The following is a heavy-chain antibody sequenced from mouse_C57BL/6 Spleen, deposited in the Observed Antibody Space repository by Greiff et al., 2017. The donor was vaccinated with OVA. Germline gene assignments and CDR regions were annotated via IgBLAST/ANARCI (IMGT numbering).Heavy chain of an antibody. CDR1: GYAFSSSW. D-gene: IGHD1-1*01. V-gene: IGHV1-82*01. CDR2: IYPGDGDT. CDR3: ARSGITTVVATDYYAMDY. J-gene: IGHJ4*01. Sequence: VQLQQSGPELVKPGASVKISCKASGYAFSSSWMNWVKQRPGKGLEWIGRIYPGDGDTNYNGKFKGKATLTADKSSSTAYMQLSSLTSEDSAVYFCARSGITTVVATDYYAMDYWGQGTSVTVSS.